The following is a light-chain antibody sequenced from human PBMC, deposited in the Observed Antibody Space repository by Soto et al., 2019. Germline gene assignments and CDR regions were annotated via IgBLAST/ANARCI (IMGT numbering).Light chain of an antibody. CDR2: RAY. CDR3: QQYVSSPRT. CDR1: QSVSSNY. V-gene: IGKV3-20*01. J-gene: IGKJ1*01. Sequence: EIVLTQSPGTLSLSPGERATLSCRASQSVSSNYLAWYHQKPGQAPRLLIFRAYSRATGIPDRFSGSGSRTDFTLHISRLETEDFAVYYCQQYVSSPRTLAQGTNVEFK.